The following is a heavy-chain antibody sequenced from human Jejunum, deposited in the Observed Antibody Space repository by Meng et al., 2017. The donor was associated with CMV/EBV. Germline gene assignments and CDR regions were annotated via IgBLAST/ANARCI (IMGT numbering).Heavy chain of an antibody. CDR1: GFTFSRYW. Sequence: AASGFTFSRYWMQWVRQAPGKGLVWVSRINSDGSSTSYADSVKGRFTISRDNAKNTLYLQMNSLRAEDTAVYYCAREASGDCYDYWGQGTLVTVFS. V-gene: IGHV3-74*01. D-gene: IGHD2-21*01. CDR2: INSDGSST. J-gene: IGHJ4*02. CDR3: AREASGDCYDY.